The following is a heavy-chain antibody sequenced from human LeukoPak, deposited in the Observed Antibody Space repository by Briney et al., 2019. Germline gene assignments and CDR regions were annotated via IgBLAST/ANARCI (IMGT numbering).Heavy chain of an antibody. CDR3: ARDDVGSSSTFDY. Sequence: ASVKVSCKASGGTFSSHAISWVRQAPGQGLEWMGWISAYNGNTNYAQKLQGRVTMTTDTSTSTAYMELRSLRSDDTAVYYCARDDVGSSSTFDYWGQGTLVTVSS. CDR1: GGTFSSHA. CDR2: ISAYNGNT. V-gene: IGHV1-18*01. J-gene: IGHJ4*02. D-gene: IGHD6-6*01.